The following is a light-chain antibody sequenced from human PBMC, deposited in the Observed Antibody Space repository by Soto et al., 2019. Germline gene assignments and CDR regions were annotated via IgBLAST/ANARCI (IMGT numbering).Light chain of an antibody. CDR2: GAS. CDR1: QSVSSY. J-gene: IGKJ1*01. CDR3: QQRSNWPTWT. Sequence: DIVLTQSPGTLSLSPGERATLSCRASQSVSSYLAWYQQKPGQAPRLLIYGASNRATGIPARFSGSGSGTDFTLTISSLEPEDFAVYYCQQRSNWPTWTFGQGTKVDIK. V-gene: IGKV3-11*01.